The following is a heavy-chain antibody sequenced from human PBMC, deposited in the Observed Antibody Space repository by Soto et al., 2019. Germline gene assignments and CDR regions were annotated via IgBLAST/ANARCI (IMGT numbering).Heavy chain of an antibody. D-gene: IGHD3-16*02. J-gene: IGHJ4*02. V-gene: IGHV3-23*01. CDR3: AKSMGYDYIWGSYRQDY. CDR1: GFTFSSYA. CDR2: ISGSGGST. Sequence: GGSLRLSCAASGFTFSSYAMSWVRQAPGKGLEWVSAISGSGGSTYYADSVKGRFTISRDNSKNTLYLQMNSLRAEDTAVYYCAKSMGYDYIWGSYRQDYWGQGTLVTVSS.